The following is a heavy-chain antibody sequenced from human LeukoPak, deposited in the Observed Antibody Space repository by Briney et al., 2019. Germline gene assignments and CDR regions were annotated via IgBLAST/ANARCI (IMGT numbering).Heavy chain of an antibody. CDR2: IYYSGST. CDR3: ARVGELWLGHDY. J-gene: IGHJ4*02. CDR1: GGSISSGDYY. D-gene: IGHD5-18*01. V-gene: IGHV4-30-4*01. Sequence: SQTLSLTCTVSGGSISSGDYYWSWIRQPPGKGLEWIGYIYYSGSTYYNPSLKSRVTISVDTSKNQFSLKLSSVTAADTAVYYCARVGELWLGHDYWGQGTLVTVSS.